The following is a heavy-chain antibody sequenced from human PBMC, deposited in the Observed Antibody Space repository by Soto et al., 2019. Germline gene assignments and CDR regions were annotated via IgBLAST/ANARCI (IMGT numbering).Heavy chain of an antibody. CDR1: GFTFSTYA. CDR2: TSGSGTYT. Sequence: GGSLGLSCAAAGFTFSTYAMCWVRQAPGKGLEWVSATSGSGTYTYYADSVKGRFTISRDNSKNTLYLQMNSLRAEDTAIYYCAKNQGTPVPPDDVFNIGGKGKRVTV. V-gene: IGHV3-23*01. J-gene: IGHJ3*02. D-gene: IGHD4-17*01. CDR3: AKNQGTPVPPDDVFNI.